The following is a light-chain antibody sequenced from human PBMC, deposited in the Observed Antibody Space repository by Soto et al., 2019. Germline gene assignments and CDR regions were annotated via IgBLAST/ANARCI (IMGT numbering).Light chain of an antibody. CDR2: NTN. Sequence: QAVVTQEPSFSVSPGRTVTLTCGLSSGSVSTSYYPSWYQQTPGQAPRTLIYNTNTRSSGVPDRFSGSILGNKAALTITGAQADDESDYYCVLYMGSGTWVFGGGTKL. J-gene: IGLJ3*02. CDR1: SGSVSTSYY. CDR3: VLYMGSGTWV. V-gene: IGLV8-61*01.